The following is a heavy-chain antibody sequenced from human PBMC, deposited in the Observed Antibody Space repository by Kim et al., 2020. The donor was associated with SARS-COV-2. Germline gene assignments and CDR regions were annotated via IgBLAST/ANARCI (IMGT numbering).Heavy chain of an antibody. CDR3: ARFDGNGLDV. D-gene: IGHD3-9*01. V-gene: IGHV3-21*01. Sequence: YLYYAASVRGRFTISRDNAKDSLSLQRNSLRAEDTGVYYCARFDGNGLDVWGQGTTVIVSS. CDR2: YL. J-gene: IGHJ6*02.